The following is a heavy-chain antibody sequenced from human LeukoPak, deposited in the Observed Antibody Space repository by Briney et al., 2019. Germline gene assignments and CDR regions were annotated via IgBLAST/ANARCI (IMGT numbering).Heavy chain of an antibody. CDR3: ARDRGEHQLLVYYFDY. D-gene: IGHD2-21*01. CDR1: GFTFSTYG. J-gene: IGHJ4*02. CDR2: IRHDESNK. V-gene: IGHV3-30*02. Sequence: PGGSLRLSCAASGFTFSTYGMHWVRQAPGKGLEWVAFIRHDESNKYYADSANGRFSISRDNSKNTLYLQMNSLRAEDTAVYYCARDRGEHQLLVYYFDYWGQGTQVTVSA.